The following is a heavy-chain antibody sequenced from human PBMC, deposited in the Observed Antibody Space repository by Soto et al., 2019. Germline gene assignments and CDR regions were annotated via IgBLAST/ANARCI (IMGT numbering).Heavy chain of an antibody. Sequence: QVQLQESGPGLAKPSQTLSLTCTVSGGSISSGDYYWSWIRQPPGKGLEWIGYIYYSGSTYYNPSLKSRVTISVDTSKNQFSLKLSSVTAADTAVYYCARVGFGELLAHGMDVWGQGTTVTVSS. V-gene: IGHV4-30-4*01. CDR3: ARVGFGELLAHGMDV. CDR1: GGSISSGDYY. CDR2: IYYSGST. J-gene: IGHJ6*02. D-gene: IGHD3-10*01.